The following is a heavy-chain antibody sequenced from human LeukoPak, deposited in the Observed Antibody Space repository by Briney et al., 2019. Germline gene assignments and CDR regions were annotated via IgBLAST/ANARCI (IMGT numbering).Heavy chain of an antibody. CDR1: GYTFTGYY. CDR3: AREGRIVGATLGY. CDR2: INPNSGGT. J-gene: IGHJ4*02. Sequence: GASVKVSCKASGYTFTGYYMHWVRQAPGQGLEWMGRINPNSGGTNYAQKFQGRVTMTRDTSISTAYMELGRLRSDDTAVYYCAREGRIVGATLGYWGQGTLVTVSS. V-gene: IGHV1-2*06. D-gene: IGHD1-26*01.